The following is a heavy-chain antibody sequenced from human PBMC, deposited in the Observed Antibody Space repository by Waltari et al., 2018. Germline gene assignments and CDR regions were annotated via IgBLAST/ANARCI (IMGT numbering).Heavy chain of an antibody. J-gene: IGHJ4*02. Sequence: VRRSSGKVLEWSGPIRPIGRTNHNPCLERRVTVSIDMSNNQCSLRLTSATAADTAVYYCARDRGRGLYLDSWGQGTLVTVSP. CDR3: ARDRGRGLYLDS. D-gene: IGHD2-15*01. V-gene: IGHV4-4*02. CDR2: IRPIGRT.